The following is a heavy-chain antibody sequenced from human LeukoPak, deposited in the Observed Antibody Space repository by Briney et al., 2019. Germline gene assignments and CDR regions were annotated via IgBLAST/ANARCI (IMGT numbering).Heavy chain of an antibody. Sequence: GGSLRLSCAASGFTFSSYAMHWVRQAPGKGLEWVAVISYDGSNKYYADSVKGRFTISRDNSKNTLYLQMNSLRAEDTAVYYCARDMDYRPIGSYYYGYWGQGTLVTVSS. J-gene: IGHJ4*02. CDR1: GFTFSSYA. V-gene: IGHV3-30*04. D-gene: IGHD1-26*01. CDR3: ARDMDYRPIGSYYYGY. CDR2: ISYDGSNK.